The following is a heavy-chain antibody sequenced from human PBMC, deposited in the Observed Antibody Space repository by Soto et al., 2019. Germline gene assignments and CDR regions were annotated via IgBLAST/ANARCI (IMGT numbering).Heavy chain of an antibody. CDR1: GYTFTTYA. CDR3: ARVYCSGGSCYSEFDP. D-gene: IGHD2-15*01. Sequence: GASVKGCCKASGYTFTTYAMHWVRQAPGQRLEWMGWINAGNGNTKYSQKFQGRVTITRDTSASTAYMELSSLRSEDTAVYYCARVYCSGGSCYSEFDPWGQGTLVTVSS. J-gene: IGHJ5*01. V-gene: IGHV1-3*01. CDR2: INAGNGNT.